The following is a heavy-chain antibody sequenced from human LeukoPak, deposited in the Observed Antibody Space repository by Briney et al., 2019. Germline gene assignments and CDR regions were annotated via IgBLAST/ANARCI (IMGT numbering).Heavy chain of an antibody. V-gene: IGHV3-21*01. J-gene: IGHJ4*02. D-gene: IGHD3-22*01. Sequence: PGGSLRLSCAASGFTFSSYSMNWVRQAPGKGLEWVSSISSSSYIYYADPVKGRFTISRDNAKNSLYLQMNSLRAEDTAVYYCARGVHYYDSSGYYIVWDYWGQGTLVTVSS. CDR1: GFTFSSYS. CDR3: ARGVHYYDSSGYYIVWDY. CDR2: ISSSSYI.